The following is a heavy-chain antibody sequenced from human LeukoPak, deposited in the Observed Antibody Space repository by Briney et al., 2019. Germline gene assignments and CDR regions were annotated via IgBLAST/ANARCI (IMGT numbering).Heavy chain of an antibody. V-gene: IGHV4-34*01. J-gene: IGHJ4*02. D-gene: IGHD5-12*01. CDR1: GGSFSGYY. CDR3: ASRDVDIVATTTKFDY. CDR2: INHSGST. Sequence: PSETLSLTCAVYGGSFSGYYWSWIRQPPGEGLEWIGEINHSGSTNYNPSLKSRVTISVDTSKNQFSLKLSSVTAADTAVYYCASRDVDIVATTTKFDYWGQGTLVTVSS.